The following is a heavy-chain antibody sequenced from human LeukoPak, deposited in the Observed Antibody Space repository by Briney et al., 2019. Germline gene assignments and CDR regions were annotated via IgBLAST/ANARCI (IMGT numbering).Heavy chain of an antibody. D-gene: IGHD3-22*01. Sequence: GGSLRLSCAASGFTFSNSAMSWVRQAPGKGLEWDSAISGSGGTTYYADSVRGRFTISRDNSKNTLYLQMNSLRAEDTAVYYCANRPASGPVVVITTPFDYWGQGTLVTVSS. J-gene: IGHJ4*02. CDR3: ANRPASGPVVVITTPFDY. CDR2: ISGSGGTT. V-gene: IGHV3-23*01. CDR1: GFTFSNSA.